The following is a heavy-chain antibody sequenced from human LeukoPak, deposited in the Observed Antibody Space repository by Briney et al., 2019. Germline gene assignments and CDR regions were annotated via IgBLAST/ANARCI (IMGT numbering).Heavy chain of an antibody. Sequence: SETLSLTCTVSGVSISSSNSYWGWIRQPPGKGLEWVGSIYYSGNTYYNASLKSQVSISIDTSKNQFSLKLSSVTAADTAVYYCARVTSRYYGSGSYYGPLDYWGQGTLVTVSS. J-gene: IGHJ4*02. V-gene: IGHV4-39*07. CDR1: GVSISSSNSY. CDR2: IYYSGNT. CDR3: ARVTSRYYGSGSYYGPLDY. D-gene: IGHD3-10*01.